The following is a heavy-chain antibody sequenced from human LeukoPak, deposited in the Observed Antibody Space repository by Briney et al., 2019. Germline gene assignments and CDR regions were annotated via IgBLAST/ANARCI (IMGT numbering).Heavy chain of an antibody. V-gene: IGHV3-20*04. D-gene: IGHD3-3*01. CDR2: INWNGGST. CDR3: AREEDDFWRGPLFDY. Sequence: GGSLRLSCAASGFTFDDYGMSWARQAPGKGLEWVSGINWNGGSTGYADSVKGRFTISRDNAKNSLYLQMNSLRAEDTALYYCAREEDDFWRGPLFDYWGQGTLVTVSS. CDR1: GFTFDDYG. J-gene: IGHJ4*02.